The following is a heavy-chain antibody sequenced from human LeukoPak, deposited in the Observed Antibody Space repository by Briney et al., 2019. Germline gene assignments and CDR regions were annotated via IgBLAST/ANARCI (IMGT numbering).Heavy chain of an antibody. J-gene: IGHJ4*02. Sequence: GGSLRLSCAASGFTFSDYAMYWVRQAPGKGLEYVSGISSNGGSTYYANSVKGRFTISRDNSKNTLYLQMGSLRAEDTAVYYCANDLGWIQLNLGRGQGTLVTVSS. D-gene: IGHD5-18*01. CDR1: GFTFSDYA. V-gene: IGHV3-64*01. CDR3: ANDLGWIQLNLG. CDR2: ISSNGGST.